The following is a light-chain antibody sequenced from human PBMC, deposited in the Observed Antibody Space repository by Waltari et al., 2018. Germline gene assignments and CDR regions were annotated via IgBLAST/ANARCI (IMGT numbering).Light chain of an antibody. CDR3: CSFAGSAWV. Sequence: QSALTQPRSVSGSPGQSVTISCTGTRSDVGGYNYVSWYQQHPDKAPKVVIHDVSERPSEVPDRFSGAKSGNTAFLTISVLQVEDEADYYCCSFAGSAWVFGGGTKLTVL. J-gene: IGLJ3*02. CDR1: RSDVGGYNY. CDR2: DVS. V-gene: IGLV2-11*01.